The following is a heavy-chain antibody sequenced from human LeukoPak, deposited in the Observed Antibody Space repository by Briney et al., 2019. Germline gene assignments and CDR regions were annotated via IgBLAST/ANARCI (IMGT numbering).Heavy chain of an antibody. D-gene: IGHD3-9*01. CDR1: GGTFSSYA. CDR2: IIPILGIA. CDR3: ARGGQSTYYDMQGALDI. Sequence: ASVKVSCKASGGTFSSYAISWVRQAPGQGLEWMGRIIPILGIANYAQKFQGRVTITADKSTSTAYMELSSLRSEDTAVYYCARGGQSTYYDMQGALDIWGQGTMVTVSS. J-gene: IGHJ3*02. V-gene: IGHV1-69*04.